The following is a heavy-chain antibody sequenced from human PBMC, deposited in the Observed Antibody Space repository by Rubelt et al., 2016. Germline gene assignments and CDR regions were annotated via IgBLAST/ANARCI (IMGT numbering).Heavy chain of an antibody. CDR2: ISGSGGST. CDR1: GFTFSSYA. D-gene: IGHD3-22*01. J-gene: IGHJ4*02. CDR3: AKNLYYYDSSGYHLVGH. V-gene: IGHV3-23*01. Sequence: EVQLLESGGGLVQPGGSLRLSCAASGFTFSSYAMSWVRQAPGKGLEWVSAISGSGGSTYYADSVKGRFTISRDNSKNTLYLQMNSLRAEDTAVYYCAKNLYYYDSSGYHLVGHWGQGALVTVSS.